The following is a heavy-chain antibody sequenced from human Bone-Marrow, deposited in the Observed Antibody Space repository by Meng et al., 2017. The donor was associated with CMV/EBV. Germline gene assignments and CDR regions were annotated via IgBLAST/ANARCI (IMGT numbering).Heavy chain of an antibody. D-gene: IGHD3-3*01. Sequence: SETLSLTCAVYGGSFSGYYWSWIRQPPGKGLEWIGEINHSGRTNYNPSLKSRVTISVDTSKNQFSLKLSSVTAADTAVYYCAGYLGVVIINAFDIWGQGTMVTVSS. CDR3: AGYLGVVIINAFDI. CDR2: INHSGRT. V-gene: IGHV4-34*01. CDR1: GGSFSGYY. J-gene: IGHJ3*02.